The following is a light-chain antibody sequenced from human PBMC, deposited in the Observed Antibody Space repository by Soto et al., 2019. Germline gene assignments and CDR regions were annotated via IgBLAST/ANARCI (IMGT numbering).Light chain of an antibody. CDR1: SSDVGSYNL. CDR3: YSYAGENLYV. J-gene: IGLJ1*01. CDR2: EGT. Sequence: QSVLTQPASVSASPGQSITIPCTGTSSDVGSYNLVSWFQQHPGKVPKLLIYEGTKRPSGLSDRFSGSKSGTTASLTISGLQDEEEAHYYCYSYAGENLYVFGTGTKVTV. V-gene: IGLV2-23*01.